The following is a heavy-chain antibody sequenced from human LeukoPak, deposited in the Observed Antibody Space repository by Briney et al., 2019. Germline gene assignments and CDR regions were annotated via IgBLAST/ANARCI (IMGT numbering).Heavy chain of an antibody. CDR3: ARERYSGHAFDI. CDR1: GGSISSYY. V-gene: IGHV4-59*01. D-gene: IGHD5-12*01. J-gene: IGHJ3*02. Sequence: SETLSLTCTVSGGSISSYYWSWIRQPPGKGLEWIGYIYYSGSTNYNPSLKSRVTISVDTSKNQFSLKLSSVTAADTAAYYCARERYSGHAFDIWGQGTMVTVSS. CDR2: IYYSGST.